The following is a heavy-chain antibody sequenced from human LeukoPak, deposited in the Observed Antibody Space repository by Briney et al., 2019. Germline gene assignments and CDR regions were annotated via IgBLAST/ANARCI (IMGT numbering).Heavy chain of an antibody. J-gene: IGHJ4*02. Sequence: GGSLRLSCAGSGFTFSSCAISWVRQAPGKGLEWVSSISSSSSYIYYADSVKGRFTISRDNAKNSLYLQMNSLRAEDTAVYYCASMTTAPYWGQGTLVTVSS. CDR2: ISSSSSYI. CDR1: GFTFSSCA. D-gene: IGHD4-17*01. CDR3: ASMTTAPY. V-gene: IGHV3-21*01.